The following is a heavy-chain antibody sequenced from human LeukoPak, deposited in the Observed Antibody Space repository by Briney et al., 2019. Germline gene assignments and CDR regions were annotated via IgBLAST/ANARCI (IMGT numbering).Heavy chain of an antibody. V-gene: IGHV1-46*01. CDR2: IYPRDGST. CDR3: ARDQEGFDY. J-gene: IGHJ4*02. CDR1: GYTFTSNY. Sequence: VASVKVSCKASGYTFTSNYIHWVRQAPGQGLEWMGMIYPRDGSTSYAQKFQGRVTVTRDTSTSTVHIELSGLRSEDTAVYYCARDQEGFDYWGQGTLVTVSS.